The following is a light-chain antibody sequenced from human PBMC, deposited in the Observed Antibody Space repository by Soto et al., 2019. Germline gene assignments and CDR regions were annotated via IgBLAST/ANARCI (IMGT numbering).Light chain of an antibody. Sequence: QSALTRPPSASGSPGQSVTISCTGTSSDVGGYNYVSWYQQHPGKAPKLMIYDVSKRPSGVPDRVSGSKSGNTASLTVSGLQAEDEADYYCNSYAGSNNVVFGGGTKLTVL. CDR2: DVS. CDR3: NSYAGSNNVV. J-gene: IGLJ2*01. V-gene: IGLV2-8*01. CDR1: SSDVGGYNY.